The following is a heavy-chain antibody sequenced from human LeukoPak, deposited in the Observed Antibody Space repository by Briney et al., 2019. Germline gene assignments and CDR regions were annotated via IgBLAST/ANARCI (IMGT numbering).Heavy chain of an antibody. CDR2: ISSSSSYI. Sequence: PGGSLRLSCAASGFIFSRYSMNWVRQAPGKGLEWVSSISSSSSYIYYADSVKGRFTISRDNAKNSLYLQMNSLRAEDTAVYYCASLPPVRYFDWLPHHADYWGQGTLVTVSS. V-gene: IGHV3-21*01. CDR1: GFIFSRYS. CDR3: ASLPPVRYFDWLPHHADY. J-gene: IGHJ4*02. D-gene: IGHD3-9*01.